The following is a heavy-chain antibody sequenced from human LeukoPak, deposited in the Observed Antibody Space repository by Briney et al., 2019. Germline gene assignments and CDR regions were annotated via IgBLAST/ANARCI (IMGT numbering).Heavy chain of an antibody. CDR3: ARDGDRGGDSSGYYYSAPDY. D-gene: IGHD3-22*01. CDR2: INPNSGGA. J-gene: IGHJ4*02. Sequence: ASVKVSCKASGYTFTGYYIHWVRQAPGQGLEWMGWINPNSGGATYAQKFQGRVTMTRDTSISTAYMELSRLRSDDTAVYYCARDGDRGGDSSGYYYSAPDYWGQGTLVTVSS. CDR1: GYTFTGYY. V-gene: IGHV1-2*02.